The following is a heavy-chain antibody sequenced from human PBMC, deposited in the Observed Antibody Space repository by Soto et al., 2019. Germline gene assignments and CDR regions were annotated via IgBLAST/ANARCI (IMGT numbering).Heavy chain of an antibody. CDR2: ISTTGSIT. D-gene: IGHD1-7*01. Sequence: PVGSLRLSCAPSGFTFSNSEMNWVRQAPGKGLEWVSYISTTGSITYYADSVRGRFTVSRDSAKNSLFLRMNSLRVEDTATYYCARGTGTTSLFLDSWGQGTLVTVSS. CDR3: ARGTGTTSLFLDS. V-gene: IGHV3-48*03. J-gene: IGHJ4*02. CDR1: GFTFSNSE.